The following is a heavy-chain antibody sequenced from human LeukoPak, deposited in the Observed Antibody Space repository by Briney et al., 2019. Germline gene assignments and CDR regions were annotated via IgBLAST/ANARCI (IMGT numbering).Heavy chain of an antibody. CDR3: AKDWDNSGWFRGFDY. Sequence: PGGSLRLSCAASGFTFSSYAMSWVRQAPGKGLEWVSAISGSGGSTYYADSVKGRFTISRDNSKNTLYLQMNSLRAEDTAVYYCAKDWDNSGWFRGFDYWGQGTLVTVSS. V-gene: IGHV3-23*01. CDR1: GFTFSSYA. J-gene: IGHJ4*02. D-gene: IGHD6-19*01. CDR2: ISGSGGST.